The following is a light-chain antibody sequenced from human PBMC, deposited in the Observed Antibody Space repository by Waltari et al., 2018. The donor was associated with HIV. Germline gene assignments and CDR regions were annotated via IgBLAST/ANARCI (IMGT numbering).Light chain of an antibody. Sequence: QSVLTQPPSASATPGQRVTISCSGSSSNIGTNYVFWYQQLPGTAPQLLILRGNEPPSGVPDRFSGSMSGTAASLVISGLRSEDEAEYYCSAWDDSLDGFYGFGSGTRVTVL. V-gene: IGLV1-47*01. CDR3: SAWDDSLDGFYG. CDR2: RGN. CDR1: SSNIGTNY. J-gene: IGLJ1*01.